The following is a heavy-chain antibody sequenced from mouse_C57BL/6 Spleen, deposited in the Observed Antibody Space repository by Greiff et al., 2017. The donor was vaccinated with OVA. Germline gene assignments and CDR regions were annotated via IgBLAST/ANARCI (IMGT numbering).Heavy chain of an antibody. V-gene: IGHV1-64*01. CDR2: IHPNSGST. J-gene: IGHJ3*01. CDR3: ARGGAVAWFAY. Sequence: QVQLQQSGAELVKPGASVKLSCKASGYTFTSYWMHWVKQRPGQGLEWIGMIHPNSGSTNYNEKFKSKATLTVDKSSSTAYMQLSSLTSEDSAVYYCARGGAVAWFAYWGQGTLVTVSA. CDR1: GYTFTSYW.